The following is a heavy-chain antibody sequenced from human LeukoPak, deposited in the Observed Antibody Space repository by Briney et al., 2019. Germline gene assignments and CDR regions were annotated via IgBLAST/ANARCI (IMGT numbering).Heavy chain of an antibody. Sequence: ASVKVSCKASGYTFTSNYIHRVRQAPGQGLEWMGMIYPRDGSTSYAQKFQGRVTVTRDASTSTVHMELSGLRSEDTAVYYCARDQEGFDYWGQGTLVTVS. J-gene: IGHJ4*02. CDR3: ARDQEGFDY. CDR2: IYPRDGST. CDR1: GYTFTSNY. V-gene: IGHV1-46*01.